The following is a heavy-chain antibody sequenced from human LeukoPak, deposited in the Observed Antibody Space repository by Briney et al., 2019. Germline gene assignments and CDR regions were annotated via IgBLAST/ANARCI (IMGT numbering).Heavy chain of an antibody. V-gene: IGHV3-7*01. CDR1: GFTFSTYW. CDR2: IKQDGSEK. J-gene: IGHJ4*02. CDR3: ARARYYYDSSGYYPLGY. Sequence: GGSLRLSCAASGFTFSTYWMSWVRQAPGKGLEWVANIKQDGSEKYYVDSVKGRFTISRDNAKNSLYLQMNSLRAEDTAVFYCARARYYYDSSGYYPLGYWGQGTLVTVSS. D-gene: IGHD3-22*01.